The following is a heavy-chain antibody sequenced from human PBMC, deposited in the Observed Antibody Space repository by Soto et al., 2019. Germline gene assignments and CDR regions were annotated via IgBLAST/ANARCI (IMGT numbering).Heavy chain of an antibody. CDR1: GGSFSGYY. J-gene: IGHJ5*02. CDR2: INHSGST. CDR3: ARGSLTIFGVVIMSGWLDP. Sequence: SETLSLTCAVYGGSFSGYYWGWIRQPPGKGLEWIGEINHSGSTNYNPSLKSRVTISVDTSKNQFSLKLSSVTAADTAVYYCARGSLTIFGVVIMSGWLDPWGQGTLVTVSS. D-gene: IGHD3-3*01. V-gene: IGHV4-34*01.